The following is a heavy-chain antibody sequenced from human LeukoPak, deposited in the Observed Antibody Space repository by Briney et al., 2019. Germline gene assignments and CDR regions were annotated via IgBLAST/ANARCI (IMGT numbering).Heavy chain of an antibody. Sequence: PSETLSLTCTVSGGSISTRSYYWGWIRQPPGKGLEWIGSIYYSGSTYYNPSLKSRVTISVDTSKNQFSLNLNSVTASDTALYYCARQRITAADGTKGYFDYWGQGTLVTVSS. J-gene: IGHJ4*02. CDR2: IYYSGST. D-gene: IGHD6-13*01. CDR3: ARQRITAADGTKGYFDY. CDR1: GGSISTRSYY. V-gene: IGHV4-39*01.